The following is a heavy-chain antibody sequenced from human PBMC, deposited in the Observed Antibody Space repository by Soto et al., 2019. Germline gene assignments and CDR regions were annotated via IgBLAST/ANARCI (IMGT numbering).Heavy chain of an antibody. D-gene: IGHD2-8*01. V-gene: IGHV3-15*07. Sequence: PGGSLRLSCVASGFPFSNAWINWVCQVPGKGLEWVGRVKSKTDGGSSDYAAAVKGRFAVSRDDSRNIVYLQMNSLKIEDTGVYYCTTDSRTSLPEIRFDYWGHGTQVTVSS. J-gene: IGHJ4*01. CDR1: GFPFSNAW. CDR2: VKSKTDGGSS. CDR3: TTDSRTSLPEIRFDY.